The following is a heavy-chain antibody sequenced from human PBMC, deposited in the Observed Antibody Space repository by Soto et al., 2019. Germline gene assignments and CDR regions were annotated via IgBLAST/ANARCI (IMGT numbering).Heavy chain of an antibody. CDR2: ISTYNGNT. V-gene: IGHV1-18*01. CDR3: ARDLAVGLVDY. Sequence: QVQLVQSGAEVKKPGASVKVSCKASGYTFTSYGISGVRQAPGQGLEWMGWISTYNGNTKYAQKLQGRVTMTTDTSTSTAYMALRSLRSDNTAVYYCARDLAVGLVDYWGQGTLVTVSS. CDR1: GYTFTSYG. J-gene: IGHJ4*02. D-gene: IGHD6-19*01.